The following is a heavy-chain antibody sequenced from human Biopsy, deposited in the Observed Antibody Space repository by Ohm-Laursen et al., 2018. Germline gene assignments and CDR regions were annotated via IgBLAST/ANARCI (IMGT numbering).Heavy chain of an antibody. V-gene: IGHV4-4*07. CDR3: ASVVLGPTNDAFDL. CDR2: IYPGGST. J-gene: IGHJ3*01. CDR1: GGAINNYY. Sequence: GTLSLTCNVSGGAINNYYWSWIRQPAGKGLEWIGRIYPGGSTNYNPSLKSRVTMSVDTSKKQLPLRLRSVTAADTAMYYCASVVLGPTNDAFDLWGQGTMVGVSS. D-gene: IGHD3-22*01.